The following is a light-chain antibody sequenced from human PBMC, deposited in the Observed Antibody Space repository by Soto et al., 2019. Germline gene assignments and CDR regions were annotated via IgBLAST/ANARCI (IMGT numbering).Light chain of an antibody. CDR2: DTS. CDR1: TGAVTSGHY. Sequence: QAVVTQEPSLTVSPGGTVTLTCGSSTGAVTSGHYPYWFQQKPGQAPRTLIYDTSNEYSWTPARFSASLLGGKAALTLSGAQPEDEAEYYCLLSYSGARAGVFGGGTKLTVL. J-gene: IGLJ3*02. CDR3: LLSYSGARAGV. V-gene: IGLV7-46*01.